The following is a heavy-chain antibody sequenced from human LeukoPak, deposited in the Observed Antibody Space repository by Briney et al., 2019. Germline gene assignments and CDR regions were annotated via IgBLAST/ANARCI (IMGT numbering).Heavy chain of an antibody. CDR1: GGSIRSSYYY. V-gene: IGHV4-39*07. J-gene: IGHJ3*02. Sequence: SETLSLTCTVSGGSIRSSYYYWGWIRQPPGKGLEWIGSIYDSGSTYYNPSLKSRVTISVDTSKNQFSLKLSSVTAADTAVYYCARELRSSGWSNDAFDIWGQGTMVTVSS. CDR2: IYDSGST. D-gene: IGHD6-19*01. CDR3: ARELRSSGWSNDAFDI.